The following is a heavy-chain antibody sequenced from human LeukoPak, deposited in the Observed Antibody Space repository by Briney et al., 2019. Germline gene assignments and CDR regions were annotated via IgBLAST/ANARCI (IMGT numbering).Heavy chain of an antibody. D-gene: IGHD2-21*02. Sequence: GESLRISCQGSGYSFTSYWISWVRQMPGKGLEWVGRIDPSDSYTNYSPSFQGHVTISADKSISTAYLQWSSLKAPDTAMYYCARLAYCAGDCYSSLDYWGQGTLVTVSS. CDR1: GYSFTSYW. CDR2: IDPSDSYT. V-gene: IGHV5-10-1*01. CDR3: ARLAYCAGDCYSSLDY. J-gene: IGHJ4*02.